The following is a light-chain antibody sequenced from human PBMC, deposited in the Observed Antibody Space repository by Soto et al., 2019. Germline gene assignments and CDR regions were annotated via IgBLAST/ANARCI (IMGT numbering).Light chain of an antibody. V-gene: IGKV3-20*01. CDR2: GTS. CDR3: QQYGSSVWT. Sequence: EILFTQSPGTLSLSPGERATLSCRASQSVSSNYLAWYQQKPGQAPRLLISGTSSRDTGIPDRFSGSGAGTEFTLTINRLEPEDFAVDYCQQYGSSVWTFGQGTKVDIK. J-gene: IGKJ1*01. CDR1: QSVSSNY.